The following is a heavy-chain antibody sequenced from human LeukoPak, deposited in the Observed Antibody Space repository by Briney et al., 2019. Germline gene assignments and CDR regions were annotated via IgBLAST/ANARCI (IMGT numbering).Heavy chain of an antibody. V-gene: IGHV3-23*01. J-gene: IGHJ4*02. D-gene: IGHD3-22*01. CDR1: GFTFTTYA. CDR3: AKGVRRSSDYSSPVDY. CDR2: ISTGGST. Sequence: PGGSLRLSCAASGFTFTTYAMNWVRQAPGKGLEWVSTISTGGSTYYADSVKGRFTISRDNSRNTLYLQMNSLRAEDTAVYYCAKGVRRSSDYSSPVDYWGQGTLVTVSS.